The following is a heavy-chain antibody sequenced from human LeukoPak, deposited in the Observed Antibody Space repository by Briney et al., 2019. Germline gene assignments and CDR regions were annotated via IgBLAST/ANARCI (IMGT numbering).Heavy chain of an antibody. J-gene: IGHJ4*02. CDR1: GFTFSSYS. CDR2: ISSSSSYI. CDR3: ARDREPLTYIVVVPAETDY. V-gene: IGHV3-21*01. Sequence: GGSLRLSCAASGFTFSSYSMNWVRQAPGKGLEWVSSISSSSSYIYYADSVKGRFTISRDNAKNSLYLQTNSLRAEDTAVYYCARDREPLTYIVVVPAETDYWGQGTLVTVSS. D-gene: IGHD2-2*01.